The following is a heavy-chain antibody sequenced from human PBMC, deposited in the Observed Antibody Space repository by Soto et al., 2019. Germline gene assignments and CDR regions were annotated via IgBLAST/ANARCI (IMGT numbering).Heavy chain of an antibody. CDR3: AREKQLVRYGMDV. CDR1: GFTVSSNY. D-gene: IGHD6-6*01. V-gene: IGHV3-53*01. J-gene: IGHJ6*02. CDR2: IYSGGST. Sequence: WSLRLSCAASGFTVSSNYMSWVRQAPGKGLEWVSVIYSGGSTYYADSVKGRFTIYRDNSKNTLYLQMNSLRDEETAVYYCAREKQLVRYGMDVWGQGNTVTVSS.